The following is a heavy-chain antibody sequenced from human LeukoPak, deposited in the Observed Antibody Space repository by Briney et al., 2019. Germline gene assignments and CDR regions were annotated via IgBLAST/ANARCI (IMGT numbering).Heavy chain of an antibody. Sequence: SETLSLTCTVSGVSISGRYWSWIRQPPGKGLEWIGYAYHTGSTSSNPSLKSRATMSVDTSKNQFSLRLTSLTAADTAVYYCARDFQRLGSDAFDFWGQGTMVTVSS. CDR1: GVSISGRY. D-gene: IGHD2-15*01. J-gene: IGHJ3*01. CDR2: AYHTGST. V-gene: IGHV4-59*11. CDR3: ARDFQRLGSDAFDF.